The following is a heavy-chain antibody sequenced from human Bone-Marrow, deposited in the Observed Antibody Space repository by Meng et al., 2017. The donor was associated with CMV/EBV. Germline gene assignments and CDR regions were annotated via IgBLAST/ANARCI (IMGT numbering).Heavy chain of an antibody. CDR1: GFTFSSYA. Sequence: GESLKISCAASGFTFSSYAMSWVRQAPGKGLEWVSSISSSSSYIYYADSVKGRFTISRDNAKNSLYLQMNSLRAEDTAVYYCAREICSSTSCYIYYYYGMDVWAQGTTVTVPS. CDR2: ISSSSSYI. CDR3: AREICSSTSCYIYYYYGMDV. J-gene: IGHJ6*02. V-gene: IGHV3-21*01. D-gene: IGHD2-2*02.